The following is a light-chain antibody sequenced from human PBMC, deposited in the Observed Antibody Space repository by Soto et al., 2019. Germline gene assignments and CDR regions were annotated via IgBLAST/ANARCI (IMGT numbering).Light chain of an antibody. Sequence: QSVLTQPASVSGSPGQSITISCTGTTSDVGGYNRVSLYQQHPGKAPTLMIKDVSNRPSGVSDRFSGSKSGNTASLTIAGLQPEDEDDYYCSSFTISSTWVFGGGTKLTVL. CDR1: TSDVGGYNR. CDR3: SSFTISSTWV. CDR2: DVS. V-gene: IGLV2-14*03. J-gene: IGLJ3*02.